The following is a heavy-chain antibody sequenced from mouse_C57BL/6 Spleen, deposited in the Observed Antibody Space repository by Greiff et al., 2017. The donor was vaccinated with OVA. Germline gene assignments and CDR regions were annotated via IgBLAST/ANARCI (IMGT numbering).Heavy chain of an antibody. CDR1: GYTFTSYW. Sequence: QVQLKQPGAELVMPGASVKLSCKASGYTFTSYWMHWVKQRPGQGLEWIGEIDPSDSYTNYNQKFKGKSTLTVDKSSSTAYMQLSSLTSEDSAVYYCARNNGSSSAWFAYWGQGTLVTVSA. D-gene: IGHD1-1*01. V-gene: IGHV1-69*01. CDR2: IDPSDSYT. CDR3: ARNNGSSSAWFAY. J-gene: IGHJ3*01.